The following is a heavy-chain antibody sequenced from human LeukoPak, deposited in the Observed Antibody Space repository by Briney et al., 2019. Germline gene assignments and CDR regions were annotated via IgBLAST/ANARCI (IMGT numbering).Heavy chain of an antibody. V-gene: IGHV1-58*01. CDR2: IVVGSGNT. J-gene: IGHJ4*02. D-gene: IGHD6-19*01. Sequence: SVKVPCKASGFTFTSSAVQWVRQARGQRLEWIGWIVVGSGNTNYAQMFQERVTITRDMSTSTAYMELSSLRSEDTAVYYCAADREGYSSGWYYFDYWGQGTLVTVSS. CDR3: AADREGYSSGWYYFDY. CDR1: GFTFTSSA.